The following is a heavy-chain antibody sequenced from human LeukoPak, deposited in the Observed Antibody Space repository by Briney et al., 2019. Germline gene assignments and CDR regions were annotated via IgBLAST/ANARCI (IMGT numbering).Heavy chain of an antibody. CDR1: GYTLTGYY. CDR2: INPNSGGT. J-gene: IGHJ3*02. D-gene: IGHD3-10*01. CDR3: AIIPSYGSGSYYRVIDAFDI. Sequence: GASVKVSCKASGYTLTGYYMHWVRQAPGQGLGWKGWINPNSGGTNYAQKFQGRVTMTRDTSISTAYMELSRLRSDDTAVYYCAIIPSYGSGSYYRVIDAFDIWGQGTMVTVSS. V-gene: IGHV1-2*02.